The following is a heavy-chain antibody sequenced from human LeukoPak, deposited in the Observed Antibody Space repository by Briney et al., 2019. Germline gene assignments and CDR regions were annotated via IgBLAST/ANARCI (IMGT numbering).Heavy chain of an antibody. CDR3: AREHSGYENAFDI. Sequence: GESLRLSCAASGFTFSSYSMNWVRQAPGKGLEWVSSISSSSSYIYYADSVKGRFTISRDNAKNSLYLQMNSLRAEDTAVYYCAREHSGYENAFDIWGQGTMVTVSS. CDR1: GFTFSSYS. CDR2: ISSSSSYI. D-gene: IGHD5-12*01. J-gene: IGHJ3*02. V-gene: IGHV3-21*01.